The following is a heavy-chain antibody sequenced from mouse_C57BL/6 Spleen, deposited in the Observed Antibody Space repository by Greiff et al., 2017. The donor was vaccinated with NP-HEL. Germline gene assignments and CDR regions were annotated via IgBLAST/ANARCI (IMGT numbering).Heavy chain of an antibody. D-gene: IGHD2-10*02. Sequence: DVMLVESGEGLVKPGGSLKLSCAASGFTFSSYAMSWVRQTPEKRLEWVAYISSGGDYIYYADTVKGRFTISRDNARNTLYLQMSSLKSEDTAMYYCTRVAGYGNYLYYYAMDYWGQGTSVTVSS. V-gene: IGHV5-9-1*02. CDR1: GFTFSSYA. CDR3: TRVAGYGNYLYYYAMDY. CDR2: ISSGGDYI. J-gene: IGHJ4*01.